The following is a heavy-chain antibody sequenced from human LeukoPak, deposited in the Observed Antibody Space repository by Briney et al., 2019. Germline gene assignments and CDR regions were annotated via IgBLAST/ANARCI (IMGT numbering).Heavy chain of an antibody. CDR3: ARLRRSRLAEFDY. J-gene: IGHJ4*02. CDR2: ISHSGSA. D-gene: IGHD3-3*02. Sequence: SETLSLTCTVSGYSISSGYYWGWIRQPPGKGLKWIGSISHSGSAYYNPSLKSRVTISVDTSKNQFSLKLSSLTAADTAVYYCARLRRSRLAEFDYWGQGTLVTVSS. V-gene: IGHV4-38-2*02. CDR1: GYSISSGYY.